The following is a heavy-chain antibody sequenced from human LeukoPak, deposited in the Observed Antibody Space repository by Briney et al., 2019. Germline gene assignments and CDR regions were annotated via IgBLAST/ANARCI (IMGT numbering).Heavy chain of an antibody. Sequence: PETLSLTCPVSGGSISGYFWTWIRQPAGKELEWIGRVCTSGTTYYNPSLESRVTISLDTFNNQFSLRVTSVTAADTAIYYCARGTEKTRISGYYSFDHWGRGLLVTVSS. D-gene: IGHD5-12*01. V-gene: IGHV4-4*07. CDR3: ARGTEKTRISGYYSFDH. CDR1: GGSISGYF. J-gene: IGHJ4*02. CDR2: VCTSGTT.